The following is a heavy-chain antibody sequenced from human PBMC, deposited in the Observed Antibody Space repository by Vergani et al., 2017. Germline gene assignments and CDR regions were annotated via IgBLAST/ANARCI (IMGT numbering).Heavy chain of an antibody. D-gene: IGHD1-26*01. CDR3: AKGGEWELSYYFDY. V-gene: IGHV3-30*18. J-gene: IGHJ4*02. CDR1: GFTFSSYG. Sequence: QVQLVESGGGVVQPGRSLRLSCAASGFTFSSYGMHWVRQAPGKGLEWVAVISYDGSNKYYEDSVKGRFTISRDNSKNTLYLQMNSLRAEDTAVYYCAKGGEWELSYYFDYWGQGTLVTVSS. CDR2: ISYDGSNK.